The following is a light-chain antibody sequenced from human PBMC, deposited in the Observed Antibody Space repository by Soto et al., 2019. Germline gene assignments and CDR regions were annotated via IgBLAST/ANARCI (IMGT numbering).Light chain of an antibody. Sequence: DIQMTQSPSSLSASVGDRATITCRASPSISTYLNWYHQKPGKAPKLLIYAASSLQSGVPSRFSGSGSGTDFALTISSLQPEDFATYYCQQTYNTPWTFGQGTKVEIE. CDR2: AAS. CDR3: QQTYNTPWT. J-gene: IGKJ1*01. V-gene: IGKV1-39*01. CDR1: PSISTY.